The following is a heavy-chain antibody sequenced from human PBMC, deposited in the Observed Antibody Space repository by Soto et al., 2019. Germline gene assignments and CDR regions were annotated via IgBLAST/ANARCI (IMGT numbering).Heavy chain of an antibody. V-gene: IGHV1-18*01. J-gene: IGHJ5*02. CDR2: ISAYADTP. D-gene: IGHD2-2*01. CDR3: ARVIPGVEAWFDP. Sequence: ASVKVSCKASGYTFTNFGVTWVRRAPGQGLEWMGWISAYADTPNYAQKFQGRVTMTIDTSTSTAYMDLRSLTSDDTAVYYCARVIPGVEAWFDPWGQGTLVTVSS. CDR1: GYTFTNFG.